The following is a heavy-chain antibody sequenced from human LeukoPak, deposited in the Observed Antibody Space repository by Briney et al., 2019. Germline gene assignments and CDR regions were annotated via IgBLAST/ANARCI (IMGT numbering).Heavy chain of an antibody. CDR1: GFTFDEYA. D-gene: IGHD6-19*01. Sequence: PGGSLRLSCAASGFTFDEYAMHWVRQAPGKGLEWVSGISWNRGSIGYADSVKGRFTISRDNAKNSLYLQMNSLRAEDTALYYCAKDIGYSSGSHGLDVWGQGTTVTVSS. CDR3: AKDIGYSSGSHGLDV. J-gene: IGHJ6*02. CDR2: ISWNRGSI. V-gene: IGHV3-9*01.